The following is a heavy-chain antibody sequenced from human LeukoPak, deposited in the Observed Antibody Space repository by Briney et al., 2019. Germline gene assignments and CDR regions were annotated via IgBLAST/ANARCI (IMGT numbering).Heavy chain of an antibody. V-gene: IGHV1-69*05. CDR1: GGTFSSYA. J-gene: IGHJ3*02. CDR2: IIPIFGTA. CDR3: ARVSHAMTGYYQFDI. D-gene: IGHD3-9*01. Sequence: SVKVSCKASGGTFSSYAISWVRQAPGQGLEWMGGIIPIFGTANYAQKFQGRVTITTDEFTSTAYMELSSLRSEDTAVYYCARVSHAMTGYYQFDIWGQGTMVTVSS.